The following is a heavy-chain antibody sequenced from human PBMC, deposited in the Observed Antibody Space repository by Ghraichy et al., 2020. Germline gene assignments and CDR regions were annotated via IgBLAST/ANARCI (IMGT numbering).Heavy chain of an antibody. V-gene: IGHV4-31*03. CDR2: IYYSGST. CDR1: GGSISSGGYY. CDR3: ARPRGGRGGDAFDI. D-gene: IGHD2-15*01. Sequence: SETLSLTCTVSGGSISSGGYYWSWIRQHPGKGLEWIGYIYYSGSTYYNPSLKSRVTISVDTSKNQFSLKLSSVTAADTAVYYCARPRGGRGGDAFDIWGQGTMVTVSS. J-gene: IGHJ3*02.